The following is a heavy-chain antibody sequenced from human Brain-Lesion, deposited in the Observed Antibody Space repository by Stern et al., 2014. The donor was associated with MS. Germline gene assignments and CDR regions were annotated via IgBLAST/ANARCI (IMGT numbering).Heavy chain of an antibody. CDR1: GYIFTGYY. D-gene: IGHD3-3*01. Sequence: QVQLGQSGAEVKKPGASVKVSCKTSGYIFTGYYIHWVRQAPGQGLAWMAWINPNTGGTKYAQKFQGRVPMSRDTSISTAYVELSSLTSDDTAVYYCARDQRGITIFGVVTDYYYLGMDVWGQGTTVTVSS. J-gene: IGHJ6*02. V-gene: IGHV1-2*02. CDR2: INPNTGGT. CDR3: ARDQRGITIFGVVTDYYYLGMDV.